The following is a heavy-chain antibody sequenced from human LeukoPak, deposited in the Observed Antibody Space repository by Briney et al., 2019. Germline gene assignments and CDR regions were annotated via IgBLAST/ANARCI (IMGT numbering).Heavy chain of an antibody. J-gene: IGHJ4*02. D-gene: IGHD6-13*01. CDR1: GFTFSSYG. CDR2: IWYDGSNK. V-gene: IGHV3-33*06. CDR3: AKGPDSGYSSRFCDC. Sequence: GRSLRLSCAASGFTFSSYGMHWVRQAPGKGLEWVAVIWYDGSNKYYADSVKGRFTISRDNSKNTLYLQMSSLRAEDTAIYYCAKGPDSGYSSRFCDCWGQGTLVTVSS.